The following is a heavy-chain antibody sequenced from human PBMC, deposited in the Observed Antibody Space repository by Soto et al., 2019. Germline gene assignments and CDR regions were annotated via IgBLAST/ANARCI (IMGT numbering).Heavy chain of an antibody. CDR3: AKEDDYGDYENDAFDF. Sequence: PGGSLRLSCAASGFIFTTYAMTWVRQAPGKGLEWVSTISGSGDSGYYADSVKGRFTISRDNSKNTIYLQMNNLRAEDTALYYCAKEDDYGDYENDAFDFWGQGTMVTVSS. D-gene: IGHD4-17*01. CDR2: ISGSGDSG. CDR1: GFIFTTYA. J-gene: IGHJ3*01. V-gene: IGHV3-23*01.